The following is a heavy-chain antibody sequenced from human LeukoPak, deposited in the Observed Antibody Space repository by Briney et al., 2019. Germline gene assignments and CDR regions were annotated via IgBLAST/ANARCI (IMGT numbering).Heavy chain of an antibody. J-gene: IGHJ6*03. Sequence: GGSLRLSCAASGFTFSSYWMSWVRQAPGKGLEWVANIKQDGSEKYYVDSVKGRFTISRDNAKNSLYLQMSSLRAEDTAVYYCARAAYDSSGSYYYYYMDVWGKGTTVTVSS. CDR1: GFTFSSYW. CDR2: IKQDGSEK. V-gene: IGHV3-7*01. CDR3: ARAAYDSSGSYYYYYMDV. D-gene: IGHD3-22*01.